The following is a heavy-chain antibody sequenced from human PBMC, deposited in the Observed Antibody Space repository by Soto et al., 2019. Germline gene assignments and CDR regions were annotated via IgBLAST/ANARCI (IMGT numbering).Heavy chain of an antibody. J-gene: IGHJ4*02. CDR3: ARGVGANGWLQRSYLDY. Sequence: EVQLVESGGGLVKPGGSLRLSCAASGFTFSSYSMNWVRQAPGKGLEWVSAISSSSSYIYYADSVKGRFTISRDNAKNSLSLQMNSLRAEDTAVYYCARGVGANGWLQRSYLDYWGQVTLVTVSS. CDR1: GFTFSSYS. V-gene: IGHV3-21*01. CDR2: ISSSSSYI. D-gene: IGHD1-26*01.